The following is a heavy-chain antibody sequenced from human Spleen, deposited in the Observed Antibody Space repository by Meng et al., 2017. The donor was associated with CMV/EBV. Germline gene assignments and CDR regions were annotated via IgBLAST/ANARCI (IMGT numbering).Heavy chain of an antibody. D-gene: IGHD3-3*01. J-gene: IGHJ4*02. CDR2: IYDTVST. Sequence: SETLSLTCTVSDGAISGHYWSWIRQPPGKGLEWIGYIYDTVSTNYSPSLESRVTMSIDTSKNHFSLKLSSVTAADTAVYYCARAVISDFWSGSVISPFDYWGQGTLVTVSS. CDR3: ARAVISDFWSGSVISPFDY. CDR1: DGAISGHY. V-gene: IGHV4-59*11.